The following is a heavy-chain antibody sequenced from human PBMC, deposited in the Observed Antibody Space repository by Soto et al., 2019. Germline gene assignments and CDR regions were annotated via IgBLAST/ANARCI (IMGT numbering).Heavy chain of an antibody. V-gene: IGHV3-23*01. Sequence: GGSLRLSCAASGFTFSSYAMSWVRQAPGKGLEWVSAFCGIGGSTYYADSVKGRFTISRDNSKNTLYLQMNSLRAEDTAVYYCAKESGIAALYYFDYWGQGTLVTVSS. CDR3: AKESGIAALYYFDY. J-gene: IGHJ4*02. CDR1: GFTFSSYA. D-gene: IGHD6-13*01. CDR2: FCGIGGST.